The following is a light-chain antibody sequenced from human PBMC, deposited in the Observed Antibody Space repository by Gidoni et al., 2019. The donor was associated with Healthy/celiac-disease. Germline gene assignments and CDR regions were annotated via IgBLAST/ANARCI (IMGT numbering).Light chain of an antibody. V-gene: IGKV1-39*01. CDR1: QSISTY. Sequence: DIQMTQSPSSLSTSVGDRVTITCRASQSISTYLNWYQQKPGKAPKLLIYAASTLQSGVPSRFSGSGSGTDFTLTISRLQPEDFATYSCQQSYSFPRTFGQGTKLEIK. CDR3: QQSYSFPRT. J-gene: IGKJ2*02. CDR2: AAS.